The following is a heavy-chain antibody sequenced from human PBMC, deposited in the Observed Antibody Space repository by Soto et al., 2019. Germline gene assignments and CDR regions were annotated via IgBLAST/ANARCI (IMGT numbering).Heavy chain of an antibody. D-gene: IGHD4-17*01. Sequence: VQLVESGGGLVQPGGSLRLSCAASGFSLTSYSMNWVRQAPGKGLQWVAYISGSGSTKKYADSVKGRFTISRDNAENSVYLQMNSLGDEDTAVYYCARGAGYGDYGGYWGQGTLVTVSS. CDR3: ARGAGYGDYGGY. V-gene: IGHV3-48*02. CDR1: GFSLTSYS. J-gene: IGHJ4*02. CDR2: ISGSGSTK.